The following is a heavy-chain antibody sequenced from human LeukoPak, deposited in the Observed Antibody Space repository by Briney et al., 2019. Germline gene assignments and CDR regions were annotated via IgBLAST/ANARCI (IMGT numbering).Heavy chain of an antibody. J-gene: IGHJ4*02. Sequence: GGSLRLSCAASGFTFSSYAMHWVRQAPGKGLEWVAVISYDGSNKYYADSVKGRFTISRDNSKNTLYLQMNSLRAEDTAVYYCAKDRAVAGTYYFDYWGQGTLVTVSS. CDR1: GFTFSSYA. V-gene: IGHV3-30-3*01. D-gene: IGHD6-19*01. CDR2: ISYDGSNK. CDR3: AKDRAVAGTYYFDY.